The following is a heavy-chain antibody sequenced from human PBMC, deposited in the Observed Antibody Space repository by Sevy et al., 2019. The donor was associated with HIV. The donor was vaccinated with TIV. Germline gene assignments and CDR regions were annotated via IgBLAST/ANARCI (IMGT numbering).Heavy chain of an antibody. D-gene: IGHD3-16*01. CDR3: GKGFGISGDHESVHNNLPSILDY. CDR2: IAYDGSNK. Sequence: AGSLRLSCAASGFIFSNYAMHWVHQAPGKELEWVAVIAYDGSNKYYAASVKGRFTISRDNSKNTVYLQMNSLRGEDTAVYYCGKGFGISGDHESVHNNLPSILDYWGQGTLVTVSS. V-gene: IGHV3-30*18. CDR1: GFIFSNYA. J-gene: IGHJ4*02.